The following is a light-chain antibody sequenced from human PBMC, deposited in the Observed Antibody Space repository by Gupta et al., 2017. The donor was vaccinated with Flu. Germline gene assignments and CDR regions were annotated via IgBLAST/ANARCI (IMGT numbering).Light chain of an antibody. J-gene: IGLJ2*01. V-gene: IGLV3-21*02. Sequence: SYVLTQPPSVSVAPGPTARITCGGNNIESKSVHWYQQKPGQAPVLVVYDDTDRPSGVPERFSGFNSGNTATLTISGVEAGDEADYYCQVWDSGSDDWVFGGGTKLTVL. CDR3: QVWDSGSDDWV. CDR2: DDT. CDR1: NIESKS.